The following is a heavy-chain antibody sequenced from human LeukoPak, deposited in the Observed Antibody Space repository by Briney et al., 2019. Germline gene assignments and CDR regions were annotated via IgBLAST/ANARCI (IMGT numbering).Heavy chain of an antibody. D-gene: IGHD3-22*01. CDR3: ARADDSSGSLDY. J-gene: IGHJ4*02. CDR1: GYTFTSYA. CDR2: INAGNGNT. V-gene: IGHV1-3*03. Sequence: ASVKVSCKASGYTFTSYAMHWVRQAPGQRLEWMGWINAGNGNTKYSQEFQGRVTITRDTSESTAYMELSSLRSEDMAVYYCARADDSSGSLDYWGQGTLVTVSS.